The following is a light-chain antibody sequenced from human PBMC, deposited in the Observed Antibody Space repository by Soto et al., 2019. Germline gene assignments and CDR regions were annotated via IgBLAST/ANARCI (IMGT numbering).Light chain of an antibody. CDR2: DAS. Sequence: DIQMTQSPSTLSASVGDRVTITCRASQSISSWLSWYQQKPGKAPKLLIYDASSLESGVPSRFSGSGSGTEFTLTISSLQPDDFATYYCQQYNSYSPTFGKGTKLEFK. CDR3: QQYNSYSPT. J-gene: IGKJ2*01. V-gene: IGKV1-5*01. CDR1: QSISSW.